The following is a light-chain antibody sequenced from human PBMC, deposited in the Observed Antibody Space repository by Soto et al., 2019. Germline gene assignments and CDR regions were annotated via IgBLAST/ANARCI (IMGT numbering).Light chain of an antibody. Sequence: QSVLTQPASVSGSPGQSITISCTGTSSDVGGYNYVSWYQQHPGKAPKLMIYEVSSRPSGVSNRFSGSKSGNTASLTISGLQSEDGADYYCSSYTRSSTWVFGGGTKVTVL. CDR3: SSYTRSSTWV. CDR1: SSDVGGYNY. CDR2: EVS. V-gene: IGLV2-14*01. J-gene: IGLJ3*02.